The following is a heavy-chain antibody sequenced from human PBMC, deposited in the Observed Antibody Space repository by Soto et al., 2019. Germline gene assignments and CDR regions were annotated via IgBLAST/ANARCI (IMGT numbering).Heavy chain of an antibody. Sequence: EVQLVESGGGLVQPGGSLRLSCAASGFTFSSYWMTWVRQAPGKGLEWVANIKQDGSEKYYVDSVKGRFSISRDNAKNSLYLQMNSLRAEYTAVYYCAVHPPARDYWGQGTLVTVSS. CDR1: GFTFSSYW. CDR3: AVHPPARDY. J-gene: IGHJ4*02. V-gene: IGHV3-7*01. CDR2: IKQDGSEK. D-gene: IGHD2-2*01.